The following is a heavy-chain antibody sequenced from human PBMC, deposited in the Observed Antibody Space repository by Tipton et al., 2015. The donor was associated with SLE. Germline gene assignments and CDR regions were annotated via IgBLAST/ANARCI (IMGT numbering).Heavy chain of an antibody. CDR2: VYYTGNT. D-gene: IGHD4-17*01. CDR1: GDSISSTSYY. CDR3: ARVDGAYDQYYLDY. Sequence: TLSLTCIVSGDSISSTSYYWGWIRQPPGKGLEWVGTVYYTGNTFYNPSLKSRVTISVDTSTNQFSLKLTSVTAADTAVYYCARVDGAYDQYYLDYWGQGTLVTVSS. J-gene: IGHJ4*02. V-gene: IGHV4-39*07.